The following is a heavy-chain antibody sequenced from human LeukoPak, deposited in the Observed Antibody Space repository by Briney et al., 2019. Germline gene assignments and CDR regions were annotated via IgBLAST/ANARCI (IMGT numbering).Heavy chain of an antibody. D-gene: IGHD3-10*01. CDR3: ARDAVQIWFYVGTFDI. V-gene: IGHV3-30*04. Sequence: GGSLRLSCAASGFTLSTYTVHWVRQTPGKGLEWVALISFDEKHKDFTDSVKGRFSISRDTSKNTVSLQMDSLTTDDAAVYYCARDAVQIWFYVGTFDIWGQGFIVTVSS. J-gene: IGHJ3*02. CDR1: GFTLSTYT. CDR2: ISFDEKHK.